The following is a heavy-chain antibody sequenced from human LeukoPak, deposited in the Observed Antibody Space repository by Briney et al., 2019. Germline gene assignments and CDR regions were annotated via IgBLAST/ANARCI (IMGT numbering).Heavy chain of an antibody. D-gene: IGHD3-10*01. J-gene: IGHJ4*02. CDR1: GDSIRNFY. CDR2: IYQSGNT. V-gene: IGHV4-59*01. Sequence: SETLSLTCTVSGDSIRNFYWNWIRQSPGKGLEWIGYIYQSGNTNYNPSLKSRLTMSIDTSKNQFSLNLNSVTAADTAVYYYARGNYGSGSYYVVDFDYWGQGTLVTVSS. CDR3: ARGNYGSGSYYVVDFDY.